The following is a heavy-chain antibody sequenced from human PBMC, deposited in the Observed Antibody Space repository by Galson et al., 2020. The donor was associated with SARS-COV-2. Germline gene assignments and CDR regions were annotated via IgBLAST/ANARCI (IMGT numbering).Heavy chain of an antibody. D-gene: IGHD3-3*01. J-gene: IGHJ6*03. V-gene: IGHV4-4*02. CDR1: GGSISSSNW. Sequence: SETLSLTCAVSGGSISSSNWWSWVRQPPGKGLEWIGEIYHSGSTNYNPSLKSRVTISVDKSKNQFSLKLSSVTAADTAVYYCARVVVGESHDFWSGWNYYYYMDVWGKGTTVTVSS. CDR2: IYHSGST. CDR3: ARVVVGESHDFWSGWNYYYYMDV.